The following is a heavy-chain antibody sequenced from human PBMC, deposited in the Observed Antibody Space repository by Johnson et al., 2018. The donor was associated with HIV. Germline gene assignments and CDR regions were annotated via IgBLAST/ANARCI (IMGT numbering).Heavy chain of an antibody. CDR2: LSYDGSKE. CDR3: AKPPSMGADAFDV. CDR1: GFTFRTYA. J-gene: IGHJ3*01. Sequence: QEKLVESGGGLVQPGGSLRLSCAASGFTFRTYAMHWVRQAPGKGLEWVAVLSYDGSKEYYVDSVKGRFTISRDNAKNTLYLQMNSLRAEDSALYYCAKPPSMGADAFDVWGQGTMVTVSS. V-gene: IGHV3-30-3*02. D-gene: IGHD3-16*01.